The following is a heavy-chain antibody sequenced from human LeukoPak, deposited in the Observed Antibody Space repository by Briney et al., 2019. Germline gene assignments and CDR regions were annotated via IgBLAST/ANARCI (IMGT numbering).Heavy chain of an antibody. CDR3: ARHSRSAYSGYENAFDI. CDR1: GGSISSSLNY. CDR2: IYYSGST. V-gene: IGHV4-39*01. Sequence: SETLSLTCTVSGGSISSSLNYWGWIRQPPGKGLGWIGSIYYSGSTYYNPSLKSRVTISVDTSKNQFSLKLSSVTAADTAIYYCARHSRSAYSGYENAFDIWGQGTVVTVSS. J-gene: IGHJ3*02. D-gene: IGHD5-12*01.